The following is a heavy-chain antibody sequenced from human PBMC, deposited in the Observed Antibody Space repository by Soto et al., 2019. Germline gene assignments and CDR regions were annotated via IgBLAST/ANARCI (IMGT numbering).Heavy chain of an antibody. CDR2: IYPGDPDT. V-gene: IGHV5-51*01. Sequence: GESLKISCKGSGYSFTSYWIGWVRQMPGKGLEWMGIIYPGDPDTRYSPSFQGQVTISADKSISTAYLQWSSLKASDTAMYYCARLGGSGSYYNSPYYYYYGMDVWGQGTTVTVSS. CDR1: GYSFTSYW. J-gene: IGHJ6*02. D-gene: IGHD3-10*01. CDR3: ARLGGSGSYYNSPYYYYYGMDV.